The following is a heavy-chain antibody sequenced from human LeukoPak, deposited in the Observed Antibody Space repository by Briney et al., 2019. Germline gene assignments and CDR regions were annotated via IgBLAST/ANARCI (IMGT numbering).Heavy chain of an antibody. CDR1: GFTFSSYW. V-gene: IGHV3-7*01. CDR3: ARDLRDPPRGGFDY. D-gene: IGHD3-16*01. J-gene: IGHJ4*02. CDR2: IKQDGSEK. Sequence: PGGSLRLSCAASGFTFSSYWMSWVRQAPGKGLEWVANIKQDGSEKYYVDSVKGRFTISRDNAKNSLYLQMNSLRAEDTAVYYCARDLRDPPRGGFDYWGQGTLVTVSS.